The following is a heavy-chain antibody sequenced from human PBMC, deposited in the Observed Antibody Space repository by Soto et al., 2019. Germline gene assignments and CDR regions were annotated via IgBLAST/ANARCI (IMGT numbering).Heavy chain of an antibody. CDR1: GASVSHGY. D-gene: IGHD2-21*02. V-gene: IGHV4-59*02. J-gene: IGHJ4*02. CDR2: MYFGGSF. CDR3: ARIVVVTAIQHYYFDY. Sequence: SETLSLTCNVSGASVSHGYWSWIRQPPGKGLEWIGFMYFGGSFNYNPSLTSRATISVETSKNQFSMKLTSVTASDTAVYYCARIVVVTAIQHYYFDYWGQGTLVTVSS.